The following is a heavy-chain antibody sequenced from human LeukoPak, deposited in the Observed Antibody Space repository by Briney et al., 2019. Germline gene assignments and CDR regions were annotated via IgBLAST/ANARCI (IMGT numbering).Heavy chain of an antibody. CDR3: ARRVTMVRGATRKGINWFGP. V-gene: IGHV1-69*05. J-gene: IGHJ5*02. CDR2: IIPIFGTA. Sequence: ASVKVSCKASGGTFSSYAISWVRQAPGQGLEWMGGIIPIFGTANYAQKFQGRVTITTDESTSTAYMELSSLRSEDTAVYYCARRVTMVRGATRKGINWFGPWGQGTLVTVSS. CDR1: GGTFSSYA. D-gene: IGHD3-10*01.